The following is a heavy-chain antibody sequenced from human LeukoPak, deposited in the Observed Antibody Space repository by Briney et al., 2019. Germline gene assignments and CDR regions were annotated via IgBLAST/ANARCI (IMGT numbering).Heavy chain of an antibody. V-gene: IGHV3-23*01. CDR3: AKMAVPGNYYFDH. CDR2: VTSSGVNT. CDR1: GFTFTTYV. D-gene: IGHD6-13*01. Sequence: GGSLRLSCAASGFTFTTYVMTWVRQAPGKGLQWVSAVTSSGVNTYYADSVKGRFTVSRDNSKNTLYLQMNSLRAEDPAVYYCAKMAVPGNYYFDHWGQGTVVTVSS. J-gene: IGHJ4*02.